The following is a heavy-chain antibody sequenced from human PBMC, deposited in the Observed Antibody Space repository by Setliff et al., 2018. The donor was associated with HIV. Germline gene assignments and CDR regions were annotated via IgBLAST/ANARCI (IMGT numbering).Heavy chain of an antibody. J-gene: IGHJ3*02. D-gene: IGHD1-26*01. Sequence: GASVKVSCKASGYTFTSYYMHWVRQAPGQGLEWMGIIYPGGARRSYAQKFQGRVTMTWDTSTSTAYMELRSLRSDDTAVYYCARDSEWGSYIFWTFDIWGQGTMVTVSS. CDR1: GYTFTSYY. CDR3: ARDSEWGSYIFWTFDI. V-gene: IGHV1-46*01. CDR2: IYPGGARR.